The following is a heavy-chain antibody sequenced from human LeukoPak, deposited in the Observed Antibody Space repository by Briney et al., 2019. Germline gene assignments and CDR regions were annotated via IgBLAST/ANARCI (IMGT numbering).Heavy chain of an antibody. Sequence: GGSLRLSCAASGFTFSSYAMSWVRQAPGEGLEWVSAISGSGGSTYYADSVKGRFTISRDNSKNTLYLQMNSLRAEDTAVYYCARDSEYYDFWSGYYTPYYYGMDVWGQGTTVTVSS. D-gene: IGHD3-3*01. CDR2: ISGSGGST. CDR3: ARDSEYYDFWSGYYTPYYYGMDV. CDR1: GFTFSSYA. V-gene: IGHV3-23*01. J-gene: IGHJ6*02.